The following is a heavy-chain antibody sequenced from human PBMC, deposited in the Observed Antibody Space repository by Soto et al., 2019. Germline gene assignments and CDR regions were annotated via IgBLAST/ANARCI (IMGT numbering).Heavy chain of an antibody. V-gene: IGHV3-48*02. J-gene: IGHJ4*02. CDR1: GFTFSSHS. Sequence: EVQLVESGGGLVQSGGSLRLSCEGSGFTFSSHSLNWVHQAPGKGLEWISYISSTSKTIYYADSVKGRFTISRDNAKNSLYLQMNSLRDEDTAVYYCARGLKDGYNCLYYWGQGTLVTVSS. CDR3: ARGLKDGYNCLYY. D-gene: IGHD5-12*01. CDR2: ISSTSKTI.